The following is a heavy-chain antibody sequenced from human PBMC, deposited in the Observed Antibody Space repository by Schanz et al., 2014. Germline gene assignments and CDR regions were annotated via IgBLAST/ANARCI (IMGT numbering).Heavy chain of an antibody. Sequence: DVQLLESRGGLVQPGGSLRLSCAASGFTFNSYAMTWVRQAPGKGLEWVSSISHSGGSKYYADSVKGRFTISRDNSENTLYLQMNSLSADDTAVFYCAKGMGYCSGGTCYDYYYYGLDVWGQGTTVTVSS. D-gene: IGHD2-15*01. CDR1: GFTFNSYA. J-gene: IGHJ6*02. V-gene: IGHV3-23*01. CDR3: AKGMGYCSGGTCYDYYYYGLDV. CDR2: ISHSGGSK.